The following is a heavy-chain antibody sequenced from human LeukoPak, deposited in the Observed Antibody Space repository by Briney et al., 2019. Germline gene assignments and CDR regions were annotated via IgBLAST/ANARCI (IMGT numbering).Heavy chain of an antibody. CDR2: ISYDGTRN. CDR3: ATPAAGPGAEYSLY. D-gene: IGHD6-13*01. Sequence: GGSLRLSCAASGFTFSSYAMDWVRQAPGKGLEWVAVISYDGTRNSYADSVKGRFTTSRDNAKNSLDLQMNSLKVEDTAVYYCATPAAGPGAEYSLYWGQGTLVIVSS. J-gene: IGHJ1*01. CDR1: GFTFSSYA. V-gene: IGHV3-30-3*01.